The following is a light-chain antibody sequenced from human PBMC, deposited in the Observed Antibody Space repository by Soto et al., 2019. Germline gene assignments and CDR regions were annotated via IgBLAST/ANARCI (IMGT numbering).Light chain of an antibody. V-gene: IGLV2-8*01. CDR2: EVN. J-gene: IGLJ1*01. CDR1: SSDVGGYNY. Sequence: QSALTQPPYASGSPGQSVTISCTGTSSDVGGYNYVSWYQHHPGRAPKLMIYEVNKRPSGVPDRFSGSKSGNTASLTVSGLQAEDEADYFCSSYADTNYFFGTGTKVTVL. CDR3: SSYADTNYF.